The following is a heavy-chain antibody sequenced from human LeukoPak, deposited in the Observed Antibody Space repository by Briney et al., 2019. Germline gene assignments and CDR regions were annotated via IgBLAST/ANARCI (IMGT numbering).Heavy chain of an antibody. CDR1: GFTFSTYW. J-gene: IGHJ2*01. Sequence: GGSLRLSCAASGFTFSTYWMSWVRQAPGKGLEWVSVIYSGGSTYYADSVKGRFTTSRHNSKNTLYLQMNSLRAEDTAVYYCARTYGTWYFDLWGRGTLVTVSS. CDR3: ARTYGTWYFDL. V-gene: IGHV3-53*04. D-gene: IGHD1-14*01. CDR2: IYSGGST.